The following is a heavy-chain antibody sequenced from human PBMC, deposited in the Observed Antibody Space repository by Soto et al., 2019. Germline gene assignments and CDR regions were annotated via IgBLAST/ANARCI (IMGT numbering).Heavy chain of an antibody. V-gene: IGHV1-2*04. D-gene: IGHD3-16*02. CDR1: GYTFTGYY. CDR2: INPNSGGT. Sequence: ASVKVSCKASGYTFTGYYMHWVRQAPGQGLEWMGWINPNSGGTNYAQKFQGWVTMTRDTSISTAYMELSRLRSDDTAVYYCARASLYYDYIWGSYRPSGSTWFFDYWGQGTLVTVS. J-gene: IGHJ4*02. CDR3: ARASLYYDYIWGSYRPSGSTWFFDY.